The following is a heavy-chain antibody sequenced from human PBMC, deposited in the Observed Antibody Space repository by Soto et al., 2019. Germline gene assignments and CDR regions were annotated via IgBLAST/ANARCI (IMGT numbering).Heavy chain of an antibody. V-gene: IGHV4-34*01. CDR1: GGSFSGYY. D-gene: IGHD6-19*01. CDR2: INHSGST. CDR3: ARGYSSGSSTGGWFDP. Sequence: QVQLQQWGAGLLKPSETLSLACAVYGGSFSGYYWSWIRQPPGKGLEWIGEINHSGSTNYNPSLKSRVTISVDTSKNQFSLKLSSVTAADTAVYYCARGYSSGSSTGGWFDPWGQGTLVTVSS. J-gene: IGHJ5*02.